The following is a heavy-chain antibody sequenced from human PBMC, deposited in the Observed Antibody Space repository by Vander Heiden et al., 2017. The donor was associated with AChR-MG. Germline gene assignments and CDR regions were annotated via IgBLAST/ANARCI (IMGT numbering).Heavy chain of an antibody. CDR2: ISSSSSTI. D-gene: IGHD2-2*01. V-gene: IGHV3-48*01. CDR3: ARERCSSTSCPRTYFDY. Sequence: EVQLVESGGGLVQPGGSLRLSCAASGFTFSSYGMNWVRQAPGKGLEWVSYISSSSSTIYYADSVKGRFTISRDNAKNSLYLQMNSLRAEDTAVYYCARERCSSTSCPRTYFDYWGQGTLVTVSS. CDR1: GFTFSSYG. J-gene: IGHJ4*02.